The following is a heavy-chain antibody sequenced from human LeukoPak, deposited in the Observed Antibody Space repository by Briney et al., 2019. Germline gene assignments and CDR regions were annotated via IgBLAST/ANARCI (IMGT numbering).Heavy chain of an antibody. D-gene: IGHD6-19*01. J-gene: IGHJ5*02. CDR2: ISGSGGST. CDR1: GSTFSSYA. V-gene: IGHV3-23*01. Sequence: GGSLRLSCAASGSTFSSYAMSWVRQPPGKGLERVSAISGSGGSTYDADSVEGRFTISRDNSKNTLYLQMNSLRAEDTAVYYCAKGEYSSGWYDWFDTWGQGTLVTVSS. CDR3: AKGEYSSGWYDWFDT.